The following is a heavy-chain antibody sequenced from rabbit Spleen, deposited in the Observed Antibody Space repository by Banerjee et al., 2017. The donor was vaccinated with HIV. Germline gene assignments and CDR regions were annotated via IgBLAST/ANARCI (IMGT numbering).Heavy chain of an antibody. CDR2: IEGGSSSFT. CDR1: GFSFSSNW. V-gene: IGHV1S40*01. D-gene: IGHD1-1*01. CDR3: ARDTSSSFSSYGMDL. Sequence: QSLEESGGGLVKPGGTLTLTCTVSGFSFSSNWMCWVRQAPGKGLEWIACIEGGSSSFTYFASWAKGRFTISKASSTTVTLQMTSLTAADTATYFCARDTSSSFSSYGMDLWGPGTLVTVS. J-gene: IGHJ6*01.